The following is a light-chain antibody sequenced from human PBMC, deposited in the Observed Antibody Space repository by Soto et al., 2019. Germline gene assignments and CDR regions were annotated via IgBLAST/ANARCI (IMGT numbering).Light chain of an antibody. CDR2: EVS. CDR3: SSFTTASTLV. J-gene: IGLJ1*01. V-gene: IGLV2-14*03. CDR1: SSDIGVYNY. Sequence: QSVLTQPAAVSGSPGQSITISCTGTSSDIGVYNYVSWYQQHPGKAPKLVIYEVSDRPSGVSNRFSGSKSGNTASLTISGLQAEDEADYYCSSFTTASTLVFGPGTKVTVL.